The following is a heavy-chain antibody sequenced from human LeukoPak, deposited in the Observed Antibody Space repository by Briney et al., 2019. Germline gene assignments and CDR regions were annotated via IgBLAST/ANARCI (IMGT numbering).Heavy chain of an antibody. CDR1: GYTFTSYY. Sequence: ASVKVSCKASGYTFTSYYMHWVRQAPGQGREWMGWINPNSGGINYAQNFQGRVTMTRDTSISTVYMELSRLRSDDTAMYYCARVREGWFDPWGQGTLVTVSS. CDR3: ARVREGWFDP. V-gene: IGHV1-2*02. D-gene: IGHD3-10*01. CDR2: INPNSGGI. J-gene: IGHJ5*02.